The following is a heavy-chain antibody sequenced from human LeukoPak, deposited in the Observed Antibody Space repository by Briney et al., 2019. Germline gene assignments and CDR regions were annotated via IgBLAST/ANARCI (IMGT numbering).Heavy chain of an antibody. J-gene: IGHJ3*02. CDR3: ARDRTMVRGVIMAPDAFDI. CDR2: INAGNVNT. CDR1: GYTFTIYA. D-gene: IGHD3-10*01. V-gene: IGHV1-3*01. Sequence: ASVKVSCKASGYTFTIYAMHWVRPAPGQRLEWMGWINAGNVNTKYSQKFQGRVTITRDTSASTAYMELSSLRSEDTAVYYCARDRTMVRGVIMAPDAFDIWGQGTMVTVSS.